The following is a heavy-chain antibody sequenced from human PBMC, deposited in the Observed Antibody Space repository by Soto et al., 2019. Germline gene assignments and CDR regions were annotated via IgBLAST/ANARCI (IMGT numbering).Heavy chain of an antibody. CDR1: GYTFTSYG. V-gene: IGHV1-18*04. CDR2: ISAYNGNT. Sequence: QVQLVQSGAEVKKPGASVKVSCKASGYTFTSYGISWVRQAPGQGLEWMGWISAYNGNTNYAQKLQGRVTMTTDTSTSTAYMELRSLRSDDTAVYYCARRVADYYYSSGYCSWFDPWGQVTLVTVSS. D-gene: IGHD3-22*01. J-gene: IGHJ5*02. CDR3: ARRVADYYYSSGYCSWFDP.